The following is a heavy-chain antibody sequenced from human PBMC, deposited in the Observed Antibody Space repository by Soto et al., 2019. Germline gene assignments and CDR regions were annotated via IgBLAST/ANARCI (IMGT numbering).Heavy chain of an antibody. V-gene: IGHV1-18*01. CDR3: ARDPGLYDFLSGYFENWFDP. Sequence: GASVKVSCKASGDTFTSYCISWVRQAPGQGLEWMGWISAYNGNTNYAQKLQGRVTMTTDTSTSTAYMELRSLRSDDTAVYYCARDPGLYDFLSGYFENWFDPWGQGTLVTVSS. J-gene: IGHJ5*02. CDR1: GDTFTSYC. D-gene: IGHD3-3*01. CDR2: ISAYNGNT.